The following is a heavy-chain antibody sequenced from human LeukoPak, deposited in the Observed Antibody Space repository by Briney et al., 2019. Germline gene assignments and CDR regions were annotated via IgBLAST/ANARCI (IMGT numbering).Heavy chain of an antibody. CDR2: FDPEDGEA. J-gene: IGHJ6*03. CDR1: GYTLTELS. CDR3: ALMGSSRRRYYYYYMDV. Sequence: ASVKVSCKVSGYTLTELSMHWVRQAPGKGLEWMGGFDPEDGEAIYAQKFQGRVTITRNTSISTAYMELSSLRSEDTAVYYCALMGSSRRRYYYYYMDVWGKGTTVTVSS. V-gene: IGHV1-24*01. D-gene: IGHD6-13*01.